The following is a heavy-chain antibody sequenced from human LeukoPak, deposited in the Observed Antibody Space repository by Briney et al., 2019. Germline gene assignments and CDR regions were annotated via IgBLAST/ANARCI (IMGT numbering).Heavy chain of an antibody. J-gene: IGHJ4*02. D-gene: IGHD7-27*01. CDR1: GGSISSSNYY. V-gene: IGHV4-39*07. CDR2: IYYSGST. Sequence: SEALSLTCTVSGGSISSSNYYWGWIRQPTGKGLEWIGSIYYSGSTDYNPSLKSRVTMSVDTSKNQFSLKLSSVTAADTAIYYCASNTGTVFDYWGQGALVTVSS. CDR3: ASNTGTVFDY.